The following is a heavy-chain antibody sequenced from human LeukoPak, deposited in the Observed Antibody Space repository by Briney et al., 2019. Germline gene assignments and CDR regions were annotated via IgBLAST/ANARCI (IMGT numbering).Heavy chain of an antibody. Sequence: GESLKISCMGSGYSFATYWIGWVRQIPGKGLEWMGIIYPGDSDTTSSPSFQGQVTISGDKSISTAYLQWSTLKASDTAMYYCARLHWGNSGRYLDYWGQGTLVTVSS. J-gene: IGHJ4*02. CDR3: ARLHWGNSGRYLDY. V-gene: IGHV5-51*01. CDR1: GYSFATYW. CDR2: IYPGDSDT. D-gene: IGHD1-26*01.